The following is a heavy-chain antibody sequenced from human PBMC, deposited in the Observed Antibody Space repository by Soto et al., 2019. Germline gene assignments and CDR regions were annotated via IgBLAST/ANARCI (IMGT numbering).Heavy chain of an antibody. V-gene: IGHV3-30-3*01. CDR3: ARTRGAYGMDV. Sequence: LTVSWAPCRFTFNSYAMHWVRQAPGKGLEWVAVISYDGSNKYYADSVKGRFTISRDNSKNTLYLQMNSLRAEDTAVYYCARTRGAYGMDVWVQGT. D-gene: IGHD1-26*01. CDR1: RFTFNSYA. CDR2: ISYDGSNK. J-gene: IGHJ6*02.